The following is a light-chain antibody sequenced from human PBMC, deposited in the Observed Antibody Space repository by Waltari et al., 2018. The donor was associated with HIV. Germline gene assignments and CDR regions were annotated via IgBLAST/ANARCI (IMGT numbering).Light chain of an antibody. CDR3: FSYAGNNYLL. CDR2: EVS. CDR1: RSDIGPYNF. J-gene: IGLJ2*01. V-gene: IGLV2-8*01. Sequence: QSALTQPPSASGSPGQSVTISCAGTRSDIGPYNFVPWYQHHPGKAPKLMISEVSRRPSGVPDRFSGSKSGNTASLTVSGLQAEDEAAYYCFSYAGNNYLLFGGGTKLTVL.